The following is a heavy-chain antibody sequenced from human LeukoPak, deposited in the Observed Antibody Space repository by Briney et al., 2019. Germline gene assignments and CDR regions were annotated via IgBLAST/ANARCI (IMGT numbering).Heavy chain of an antibody. Sequence: PGGSLRLSCAASGFTFSSYGMHWVRQAPGKGLEWVAVISYDGSNKYYADSVKGRFTISRDNSKNTLYLQMNNLRAEDTAVYYCAKGGGRSGCDYWGQGTLVTVSS. V-gene: IGHV3-30*18. CDR2: ISYDGSNK. J-gene: IGHJ4*02. CDR1: GFTFSSYG. D-gene: IGHD6-19*01. CDR3: AKGGGRSGCDY.